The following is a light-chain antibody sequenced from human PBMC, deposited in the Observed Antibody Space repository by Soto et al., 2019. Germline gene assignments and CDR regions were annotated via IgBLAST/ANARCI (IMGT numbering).Light chain of an antibody. CDR1: QSVSSD. V-gene: IGKV3D-15*02. J-gene: IGKJ3*01. Sequence: EIVMTQSPATLSVSPGERATLSCRASQSVSSDLAWYRQQPGQAPRLLIYGASTRASGIPGRFSGDGSGAEFTLTINSLQSEDFAVYYCQQYGRSPFTFGPGTKVDIK. CDR3: QQYGRSPFT. CDR2: GAS.